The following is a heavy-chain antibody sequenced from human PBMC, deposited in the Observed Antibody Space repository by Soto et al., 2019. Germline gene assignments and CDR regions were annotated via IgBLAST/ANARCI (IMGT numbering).Heavy chain of an antibody. CDR1: GYSFTSYW. J-gene: IGHJ6*02. CDR3: ARVAARPDLYYYYGMDV. V-gene: IGHV5-51*01. Sequence: SLKISCKGSGYSFTSYWIGWVRQMPGKGLEWMGIIYPGDSDTRYSPSFQGQVTISADKSISTAYLQWSSLKASDTAMYYCARVAARPDLYYYYGMDVWGQGTTVTVSS. D-gene: IGHD6-6*01. CDR2: IYPGDSDT.